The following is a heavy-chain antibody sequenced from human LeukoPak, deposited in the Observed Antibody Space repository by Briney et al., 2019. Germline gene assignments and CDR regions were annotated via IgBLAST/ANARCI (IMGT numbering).Heavy chain of an antibody. Sequence: PGGSLRLSCVGSGFTFSDYAIHWVRQAPGKGLEWVAVSAHDEVGKQFADSVKGRFTLSRDNSRDSVHLQMNRLRDEDTAVYYCAKDRGYGEHEPFESWGQGSLVTDSS. CDR2: SAHDEVGK. CDR3: AKDRGYGEHEPFES. D-gene: IGHD4/OR15-4a*01. CDR1: GFTFSDYA. J-gene: IGHJ4*02. V-gene: IGHV3-30*18.